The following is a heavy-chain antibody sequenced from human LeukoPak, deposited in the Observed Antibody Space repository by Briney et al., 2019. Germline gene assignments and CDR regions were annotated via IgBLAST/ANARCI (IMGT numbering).Heavy chain of an antibody. CDR2: IRSHRDGGTT. J-gene: IGHJ4*02. CDR1: GFTFSSYA. D-gene: IGHD2/OR15-2a*01. Sequence: NSGGSLRLSCAASGFTFSSYAMSWVRQAPGKGLEWVGRIRSHRDGGTTDYAAFVKGRFIISRDDSKGIVYLQMNTLTTEDTAVYSCSTVSGAGNKDFDYWGQGTLVSVSS. CDR3: STVSGAGNKDFDY. V-gene: IGHV3-15*01.